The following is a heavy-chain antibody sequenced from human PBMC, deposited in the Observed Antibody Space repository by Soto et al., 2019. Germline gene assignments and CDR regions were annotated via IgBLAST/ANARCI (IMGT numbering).Heavy chain of an antibody. Sequence: QVQLVESGGGVVQPGRSLRLSCAASGFTFSSYAMHWVRQVPGKGLEWVAVISYDGSNKYYADSVKGRFTISRDNSKNTLYLQMNSLRAEDTAVYYCARDRGYYDSSGPTWFDPWGQGTLVTVSS. CDR3: ARDRGYYDSSGPTWFDP. J-gene: IGHJ5*02. CDR2: ISYDGSNK. V-gene: IGHV3-30-3*01. CDR1: GFTFSSYA. D-gene: IGHD3-22*01.